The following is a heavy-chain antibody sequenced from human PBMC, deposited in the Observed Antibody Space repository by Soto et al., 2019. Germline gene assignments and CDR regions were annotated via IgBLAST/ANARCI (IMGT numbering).Heavy chain of an antibody. D-gene: IGHD3-3*01. V-gene: IGHV4-30-4*01. J-gene: IGHJ5*02. CDR3: ARGVTVFGLVSRCWLDP. CDR1: GASISTGDYY. CDR2: IYYSGFT. Sequence: QVLLQESGPGLVRPSETLSLGCTVSGASISTGDYYWSWVRQPPGKGLEWIGYIYYSGFTYYNPSLKSRVTISMDTSKNQFSLKLTSVTAADTAVYFCARGVTVFGLVSRCWLDPWGHGTLVTVSS.